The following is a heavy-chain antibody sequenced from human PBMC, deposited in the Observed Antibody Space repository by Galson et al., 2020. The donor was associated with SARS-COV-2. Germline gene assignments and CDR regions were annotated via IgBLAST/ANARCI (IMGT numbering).Heavy chain of an antibody. CDR3: ATAPPLYSSSSGNWLDP. CDR2: FDPEDGET. D-gene: IGHD6-6*01. J-gene: IGHJ5*02. CDR1: GYTLTELS. Sequence: ASVKVSCKVSGYTLTELSMHWVRQAPGKGLEWMGGFDPEDGETIYAQQFQGRVTMTEDTSTDTAYMELSSLRSEDTAVYYCATAPPLYSSSSGNWLDPGGQGTLVTVSS. V-gene: IGHV1-24*01.